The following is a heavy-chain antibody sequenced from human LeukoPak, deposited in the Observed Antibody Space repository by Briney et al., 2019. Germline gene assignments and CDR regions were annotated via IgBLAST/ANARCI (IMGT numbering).Heavy chain of an antibody. V-gene: IGHV3-23*01. D-gene: IGHD7-27*01. CDR1: GFTSSNYA. CDR3: AKDPLNWGTIYFDY. CDR2: ISGGGDST. Sequence: GGSLRLSCAASGFTSSNYAMSWVRQAPGKGLEWVSSISGGGDSTNYAESVKGRFTISRDNSKDTLFLQMNSLTAEDTAIYYCAKDPLNWGTIYFDYWGQGTLVIVSS. J-gene: IGHJ4*02.